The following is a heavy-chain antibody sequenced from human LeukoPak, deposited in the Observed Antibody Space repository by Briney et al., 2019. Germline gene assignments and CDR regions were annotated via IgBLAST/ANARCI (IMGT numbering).Heavy chain of an antibody. J-gene: IGHJ4*02. CDR1: GFTFSSYA. V-gene: IGHV3-23*01. CDR2: ISGSGGST. D-gene: IGHD2-2*02. CDR3: AKLAIVVVPAAIPEVDY. Sequence: GGSLRLSCAASGFTFSSYAMSWVRQAPGKGLEWVSAISGSGGSTYYADSVKGRFTISRDNSKNTLYLQMNSLRAEDTAVYYCAKLAIVVVPAAIPEVDYWGQGTLVTVSS.